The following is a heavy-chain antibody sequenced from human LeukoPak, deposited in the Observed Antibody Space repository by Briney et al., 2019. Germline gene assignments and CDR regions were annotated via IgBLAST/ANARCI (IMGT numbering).Heavy chain of an antibody. Sequence: GASVKVSCKASGGTFSSYAISWVRQAPGQGLEWMGRIIPILGIANYAQKFQGRVTITADKSTSTAYMELSSLRSEDTAVYYCAREVGATYYYYYGMDVWGQGTTVTVSS. CDR3: AREVGATYYYYYGMDV. CDR2: IIPILGIA. V-gene: IGHV1-69*04. D-gene: IGHD1-26*01. CDR1: GGTFSSYA. J-gene: IGHJ6*02.